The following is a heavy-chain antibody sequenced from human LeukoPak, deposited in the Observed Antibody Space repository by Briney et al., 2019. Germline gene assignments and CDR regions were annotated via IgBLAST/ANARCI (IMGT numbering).Heavy chain of an antibody. D-gene: IGHD3-10*01. CDR2: IKQDGSEK. J-gene: IGHJ4*02. CDR3: AKDLRGGMVRGVIHNYFDY. CDR1: GFIFSGYS. V-gene: IGHV3-7*01. Sequence: QPGGSLRLSCAASGFIFSGYSMIWVRQAPGKGLEWVANIKQDGSEKDYVDALKGRFTISRDNAKNSLYLQMNSLRAEDTAVYYCAKDLRGGMVRGVIHNYFDYWGQGTLVTVSS.